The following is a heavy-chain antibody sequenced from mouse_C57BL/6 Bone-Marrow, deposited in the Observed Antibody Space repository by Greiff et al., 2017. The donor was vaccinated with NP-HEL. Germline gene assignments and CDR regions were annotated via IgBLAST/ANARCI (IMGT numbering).Heavy chain of an antibody. V-gene: IGHV2-6*01. Sequence: VKLVESGPGLVAPSQSLSITCTVSGFSLTSYGVDWVRQSPGKGLEWLGVIWGVGSTNYNSALKSRLSISKDNSKSQVFLKMNSLQTDDTAMYYCAILYYGSSYGYFDVWGTGTTVTVSS. CDR2: IWGVGST. CDR1: GFSLTSYG. J-gene: IGHJ1*03. CDR3: AILYYGSSYGYFDV. D-gene: IGHD1-1*01.